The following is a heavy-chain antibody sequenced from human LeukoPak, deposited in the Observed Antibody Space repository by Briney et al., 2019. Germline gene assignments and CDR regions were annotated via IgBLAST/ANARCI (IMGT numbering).Heavy chain of an antibody. V-gene: IGHV3-53*01. J-gene: IGHJ4*02. CDR1: GITVSSNY. CDR3: ARAFISPTGPVGFDY. Sequence: GGSLRLSCAASGITVSSNYLSWVRQAPGKGLEWVSVIYSGGSTYYADSVKGRFSISRDNSKNTLYLQMNSLRAEDTAMYYCARAFISPTGPVGFDYWGPGTLVTVSS. CDR2: IYSGGST. D-gene: IGHD1-1*01.